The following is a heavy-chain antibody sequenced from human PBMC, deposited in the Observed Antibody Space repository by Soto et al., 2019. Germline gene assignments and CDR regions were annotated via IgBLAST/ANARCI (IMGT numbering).Heavy chain of an antibody. CDR1: GYTFTGYY. CDR3: ARDRDYYDSSGYLDS. V-gene: IGHV1-2*02. J-gene: IGHJ4*02. Sequence: GASVKVSCKASGYTFTGYYMHWVRQAPGQGLEWMGWINPNSGGTNYAQKFQGRVTMTRDTSISTAYMELSRLRSDDTAVYYCARDRDYYDSSGYLDSWGQGTLVTVSS. D-gene: IGHD3-22*01. CDR2: INPNSGGT.